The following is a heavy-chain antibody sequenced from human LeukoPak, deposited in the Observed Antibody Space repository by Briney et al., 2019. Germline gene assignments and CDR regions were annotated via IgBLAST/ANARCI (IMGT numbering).Heavy chain of an antibody. CDR1: GFTSSNYW. CDR2: INTDGSST. J-gene: IGHJ4*02. V-gene: IGHV3-74*01. Sequence: AGSLRLSCAASGFTSSNYWMHWVRQAPGKGLAWVARINTDGSSTSYADSVKGRFTISRDNAKNTLYLQMNSLRAEDTAVYYCARSLLYYYDSSGPENWGQGSLVTVSS. CDR3: ARSLLYYYDSSGPEN. D-gene: IGHD3-22*01.